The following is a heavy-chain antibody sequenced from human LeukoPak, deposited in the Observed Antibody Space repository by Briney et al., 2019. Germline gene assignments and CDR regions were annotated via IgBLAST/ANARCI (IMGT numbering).Heavy chain of an antibody. D-gene: IGHD3-10*01. CDR1: GGSISSYY. Sequence: SETLSLTCTVSGGSISSYYWSWIRQPAGKGLEWIGRIYTSGSTNYNPSLKSRVTMSVDTSKNQFSLKLSSVTAADTAVYYCARDPTYYYGSGSHFDYWGQGTLVTVSS. J-gene: IGHJ4*02. CDR3: ARDPTYYYGSGSHFDY. V-gene: IGHV4-4*07. CDR2: IYTSGST.